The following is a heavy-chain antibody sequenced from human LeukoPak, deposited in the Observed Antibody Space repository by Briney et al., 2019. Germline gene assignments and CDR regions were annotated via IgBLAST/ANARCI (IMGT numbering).Heavy chain of an antibody. V-gene: IGHV4-31*03. Sequence: PSQTLSLTCTVSGGSISSGGYYWSWIRQHPGKGLEWIGYIYYSGSTYYNPSLKSRVTISVDTSKNQFSLKLSSVTAADTAVYYCAGTGDYDILTGLQAPFDYWGQGTLVTVSS. J-gene: IGHJ4*02. CDR3: AGTGDYDILTGLQAPFDY. CDR2: IYYSGST. D-gene: IGHD3-9*01. CDR1: GGSISSGGYY.